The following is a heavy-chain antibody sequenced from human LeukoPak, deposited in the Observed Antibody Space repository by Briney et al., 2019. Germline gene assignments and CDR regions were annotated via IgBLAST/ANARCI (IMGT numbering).Heavy chain of an antibody. CDR3: ERAGYGGALDY. V-gene: IGHV3-7*03. D-gene: IGHD4-23*01. J-gene: IGHJ4*02. CDR2: INQHGREK. Sequence: QPGGSLRLSCAASGFTFSSHWMGWVRQAPGKGLEWVANINQHGREKYYVDSMKGRFAISRDNARNSLYLQLNSLRAEDTAVYYCERAGYGGALDYWGQGTLVTVSS. CDR1: GFTFSSHW.